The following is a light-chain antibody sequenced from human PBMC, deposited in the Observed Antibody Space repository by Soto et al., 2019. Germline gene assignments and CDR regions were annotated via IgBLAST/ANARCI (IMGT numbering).Light chain of an antibody. CDR1: QSVSSSY. V-gene: IGKV3-20*01. CDR3: QQYGSSPRT. Sequence: EIVVTQSPGTLPLSPGERATLSCSASQSVSSSYLAWYQQKPGQAPRLLIYGASSRATGIPDRFSGSGSGTDFTLTISRLEPEDFAVYYCQQYGSSPRTFGQGTKVEI. CDR2: GAS. J-gene: IGKJ1*01.